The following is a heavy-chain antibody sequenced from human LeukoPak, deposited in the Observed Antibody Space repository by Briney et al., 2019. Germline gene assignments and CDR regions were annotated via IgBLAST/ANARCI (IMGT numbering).Heavy chain of an antibody. V-gene: IGHV3-30*02. D-gene: IGHD2-15*01. CDR2: IRYDGSNK. CDR3: ARVLRYCSGGNCYSGGLGYMDV. Sequence: GGSLRLSCAASGFTFSSYGMHWVRQAPGKGLEWVAFIRYDGSNKYYADSVKGRFTISRDNAKNSLFMQMNSLRAEDTAVYYCARVLRYCSGGNCYSGGLGYMDVWGKGTTVTISS. J-gene: IGHJ6*03. CDR1: GFTFSSYG.